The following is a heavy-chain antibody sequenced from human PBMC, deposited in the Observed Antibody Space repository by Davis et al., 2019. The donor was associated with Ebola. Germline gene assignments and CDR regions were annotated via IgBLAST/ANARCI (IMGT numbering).Heavy chain of an antibody. Sequence: KVSCKGSGYSFTSYWISWVRQMPGKGLEWMGRIDPSDSYTNYSPSFQGHVTISADKSISTAYLQWSSLKASDTAMYYCARRRDYWNYRGGFDPWGQGTLVTVSS. J-gene: IGHJ5*02. CDR2: IDPSDSYT. V-gene: IGHV5-10-1*01. CDR3: ARRRDYWNYRGGFDP. CDR1: GYSFTSYW. D-gene: IGHD1-7*01.